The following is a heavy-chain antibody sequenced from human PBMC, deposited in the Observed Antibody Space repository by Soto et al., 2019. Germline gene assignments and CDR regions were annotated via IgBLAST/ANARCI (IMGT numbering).Heavy chain of an antibody. V-gene: IGHV3-23*01. D-gene: IGHD5-18*01. J-gene: IGHJ4*02. CDR3: AKDGYSYGPYYFDY. CDR1: GFTFSSYA. Sequence: GGSLRLSCAASGFTFSSYAMSWVRQAPGKGLEWVSTISGSGGSTFYADSVKGRFTISRDNSKNTLYLQMNSLRAEDTAVYYCAKDGYSYGPYYFDYWGQGTLVTVSS. CDR2: ISGSGGST.